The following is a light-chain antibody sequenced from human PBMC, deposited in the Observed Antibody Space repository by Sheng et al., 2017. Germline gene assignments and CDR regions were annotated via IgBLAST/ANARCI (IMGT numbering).Light chain of an antibody. CDR1: RSDIGDYNY. J-gene: IGLJ1*01. CDR3: CSHGGANNFYV. V-gene: IGLV2-14*01. Sequence: QSALTQPASVSGSPGQSITISCTGARSDIGDYNYVSWYQQHPGKAPKLIIYDVTNRPSGVSNRFSGSKSGNTASLTISGLQAEDESDYYCCSHGGANNFYVFGTGTKVTVL. CDR2: DVT.